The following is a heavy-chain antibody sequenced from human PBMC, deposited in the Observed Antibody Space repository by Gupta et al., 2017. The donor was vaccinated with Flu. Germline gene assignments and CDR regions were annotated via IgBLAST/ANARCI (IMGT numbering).Heavy chain of an antibody. J-gene: IGHJ4*02. Sequence: TFRSYGMHWVRQAPGKGLEWVTVISSDGKDYHYADSVRGRFTVSRDNSQNTLYLQMNSLRSEDTAVYYCAKDQQVGHAAYYLDYWGPGTLVPVP. CDR1: TFRSYG. V-gene: IGHV3-30*18. D-gene: IGHD2-15*01. CDR3: AKDQQVGHAAYYLDY. CDR2: ISSDGKDY.